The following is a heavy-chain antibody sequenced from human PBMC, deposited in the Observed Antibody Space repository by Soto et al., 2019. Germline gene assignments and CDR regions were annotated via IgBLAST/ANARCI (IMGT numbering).Heavy chain of an antibody. V-gene: IGHV3-30-3*01. Sequence: PGGSLRLSCAASGFTFSSYAMHWVRQAPGKGLEWVAVISYDGSNKYYADSVKGRFTISRDNSKNTLYLQMNSLRAEDTAVYYCARVSDYGGPYYYGMDVWGQGTTVTVSS. J-gene: IGHJ6*02. CDR3: ARVSDYGGPYYYGMDV. D-gene: IGHD4-17*01. CDR2: ISYDGSNK. CDR1: GFTFSSYA.